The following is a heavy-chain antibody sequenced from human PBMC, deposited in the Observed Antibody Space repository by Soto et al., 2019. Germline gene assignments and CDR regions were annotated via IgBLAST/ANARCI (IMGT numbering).Heavy chain of an antibody. CDR3: ARVYYYSRGYYSPDV. Sequence: QVQLVQSGAEVKKPGASVKVSCKASGYTFINYGVTWVRQAPGQGLEWMGWINTHNGNTNYAQKLQGRVTITTVTSTSTAYMDLRSLRSDDTAVYYCARVYYYSRGYYSPDVWGQGTTVTVS. CDR2: INTHNGNT. CDR1: GYTFINYG. V-gene: IGHV1-18*01. J-gene: IGHJ6*02. D-gene: IGHD3-22*01.